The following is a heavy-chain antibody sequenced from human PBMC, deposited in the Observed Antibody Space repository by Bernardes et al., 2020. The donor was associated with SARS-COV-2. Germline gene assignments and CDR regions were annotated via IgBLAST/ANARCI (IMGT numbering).Heavy chain of an antibody. D-gene: IGHD6-19*01. CDR3: ASVTYSSGSDFDY. Sequence: ASVKVSCKTSGYTFSDHYIHWVRQAPGQGPEWMGWIFPTICSTRYAQKFQGRITLTRDTSISTAYMDLNNLKSDDTADYYCASVTYSSGSDFDYWGQGTRVTVAS. CDR2: IFPTICST. CDR1: GYTFSDHY. V-gene: IGHV1-2*02. J-gene: IGHJ4*02.